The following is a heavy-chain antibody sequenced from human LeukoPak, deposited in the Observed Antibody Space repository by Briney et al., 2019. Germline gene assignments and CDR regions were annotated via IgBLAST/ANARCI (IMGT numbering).Heavy chain of an antibody. CDR3: ARLRGYNSGDY. CDR2: IYYSGST. D-gene: IGHD5-18*01. J-gene: IGHJ4*02. CDR1: GGSISSSSYY. Sequence: SETLSLTCTVPGGSISSSSYYWGWIRQPPGKGLEWIGSIYYSGSTYYNPSLKSRVTMPVDTSKNQFSLKLSSVTAADTAVYYCARLRGYNSGDYWGQGTLVTVSS. V-gene: IGHV4-39*01.